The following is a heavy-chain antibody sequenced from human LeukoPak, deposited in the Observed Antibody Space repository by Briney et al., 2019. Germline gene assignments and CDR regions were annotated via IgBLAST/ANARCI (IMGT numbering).Heavy chain of an antibody. J-gene: IGHJ6*03. D-gene: IGHD3-10*01. CDR1: GGSISSYY. CDR2: IYYSGST. V-gene: IGHV4-59*01. Sequence: SETLSLTCTVSGGSISSYYWSWIRQPPGKGLEWIGYIYYSGSTNYNPSLKSRVTISVDTSKNQFSLKLSSVTAADTAVYYCARGPSITMVRGGQWYYYMDVWGKGTTVTISS. CDR3: ARGPSITMVRGGQWYYYMDV.